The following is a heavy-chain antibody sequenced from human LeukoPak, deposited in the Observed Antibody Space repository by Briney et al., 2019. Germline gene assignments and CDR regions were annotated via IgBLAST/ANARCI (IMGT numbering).Heavy chain of an antibody. Sequence: GGSLRLSCAASGFTFSSYSMNWVRQAPGKGLEWVSSISSSSSYIYYADSVKGRFTISRDNAKNSLYLQMNSPRAEDTAVYYCARGNSIVVVPAAILADFDYWGQGTLVTVSS. J-gene: IGHJ4*02. V-gene: IGHV3-21*01. CDR1: GFTFSSYS. CDR2: ISSSSSYI. D-gene: IGHD2-2*01. CDR3: ARGNSIVVVPAAILADFDY.